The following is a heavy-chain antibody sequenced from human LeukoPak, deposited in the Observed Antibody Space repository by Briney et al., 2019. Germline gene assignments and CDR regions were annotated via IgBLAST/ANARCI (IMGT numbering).Heavy chain of an antibody. D-gene: IGHD6-19*01. Sequence: GGSLRLSCAASGFTFSNYGMSWVRQAPGKGLEWVSLISASGGTTYYADSVKGRFTISRDNAQKSLYLQMNSLRAEDTAVYYCARVGYSSGWYIDYWGQGILVTVSS. V-gene: IGHV3-23*01. CDR2: ISASGGTT. CDR1: GFTFSNYG. CDR3: ARVGYSSGWYIDY. J-gene: IGHJ4*02.